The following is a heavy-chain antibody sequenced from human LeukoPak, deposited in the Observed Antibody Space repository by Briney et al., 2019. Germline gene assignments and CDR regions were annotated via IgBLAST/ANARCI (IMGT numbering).Heavy chain of an antibody. Sequence: ASVKVSCKASRGTFSSYAINWVRQAPGQGLEWMGGIIPIFGTANYAQKFQGRVTITADESTSTAYMELSSLRSEDTAVYYCASGYYYDSSGYYPYFDYWGQGTLVTVSS. CDR3: ASGYYYDSSGYYPYFDY. D-gene: IGHD3-22*01. J-gene: IGHJ4*02. CDR2: IIPIFGTA. V-gene: IGHV1-69*13. CDR1: RGTFSSYA.